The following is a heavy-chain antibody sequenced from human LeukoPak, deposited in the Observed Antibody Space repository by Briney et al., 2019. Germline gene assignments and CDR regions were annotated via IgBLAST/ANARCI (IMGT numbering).Heavy chain of an antibody. J-gene: IGHJ5*02. CDR3: ASARQGSFPHWFDP. Sequence: PSETLSLTCAVSGGSISSGGYSWSWIRQPPGKGLEWIGYIYHSGSTYYNPSLKRRVTISVDTSKNQFSLKLSSVTAADTAVYYCASARQGSFPHWFDPWGQGTLVTVSS. CDR2: IYHSGST. D-gene: IGHD3-10*01. V-gene: IGHV4-30-2*01. CDR1: GGSISSGGYS.